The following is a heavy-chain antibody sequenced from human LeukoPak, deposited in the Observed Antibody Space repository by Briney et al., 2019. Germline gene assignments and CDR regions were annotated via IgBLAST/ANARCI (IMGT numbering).Heavy chain of an antibody. Sequence: ASVKVSCKASGFTFTSSAMQWVRQGRGQRLEWIGWIVVGSGNTNYAQKFQERVTITRDRSTSTAYMELSSLRSEDTAVYDWAAVQGRELLLWWYFDLWGRGTLVTVSS. D-gene: IGHD1-26*01. CDR1: GFTFTSSA. CDR3: AAVQGRELLLWWYFDL. J-gene: IGHJ2*01. V-gene: IGHV1-58*02. CDR2: IVVGSGNT.